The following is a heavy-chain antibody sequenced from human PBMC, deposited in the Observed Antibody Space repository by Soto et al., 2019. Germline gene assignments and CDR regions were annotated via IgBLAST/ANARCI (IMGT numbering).Heavy chain of an antibody. CDR2: IWYDGSNK. CDR3: ARDANIRRDGYNIRDWYFDL. V-gene: IGHV3-33*01. CDR1: GFTFSSYG. D-gene: IGHD5-12*01. J-gene: IGHJ2*01. Sequence: QVQLVESGGGVVQPGRSLRLSCAASGFTFSSYGMHWVRQAPGKGLEWVAVIWYDGSNKYYADSVKGRFTISRDNSKNTLYLQMNSLRAEDTAVYYCARDANIRRDGYNIRDWYFDLWGRGTLVTVSS.